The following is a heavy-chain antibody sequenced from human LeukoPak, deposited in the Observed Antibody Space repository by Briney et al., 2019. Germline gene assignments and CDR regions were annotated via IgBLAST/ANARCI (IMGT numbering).Heavy chain of an antibody. V-gene: IGHV3-7*01. J-gene: IGHJ3*01. Sequence: GGSLRLSCAASGFTFTTYWMSWVRQAPGKGLEWVANIKQDGSEKYYVDSVKGRFSVSRDNAKNSLYLQMNSLRAEDTAAYYCARDRYDILTGYNDAFDVWGQGTKVTVSS. CDR1: GFTFTTYW. D-gene: IGHD3-9*01. CDR3: ARDRYDILTGYNDAFDV. CDR2: IKQDGSEK.